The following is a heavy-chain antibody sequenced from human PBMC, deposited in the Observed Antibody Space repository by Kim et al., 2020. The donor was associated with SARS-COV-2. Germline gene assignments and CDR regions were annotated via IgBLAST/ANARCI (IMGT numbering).Heavy chain of an antibody. CDR3: TTEGGYGGY. V-gene: IGHV3-15*01. D-gene: IGHD5-12*01. Sequence: GTTDYAAPVKGRFTISRDDSKNTLYLQMNSLKTEDTAVYYCTTEGGYGGYWGQGTLVTVSS. CDR2: GTT. J-gene: IGHJ4*02.